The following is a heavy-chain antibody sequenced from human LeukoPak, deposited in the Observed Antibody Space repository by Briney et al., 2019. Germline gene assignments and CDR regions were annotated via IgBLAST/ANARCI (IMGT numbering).Heavy chain of an antibody. J-gene: IGHJ4*02. Sequence: PSETLSLTCTVSGGSISNSNYFWGWIRQPPGKGLEWIGNIHHGGTTYYKPSLESRVTMSVDTSKNQFSLKLSSVTAADTAVYYCTSSLAAAGRVSFDYWGQGTLVTVSS. CDR2: IHHGGTT. CDR3: TSSLAAAGRVSFDY. CDR1: GGSISNSNYF. D-gene: IGHD6-13*01. V-gene: IGHV4-39*01.